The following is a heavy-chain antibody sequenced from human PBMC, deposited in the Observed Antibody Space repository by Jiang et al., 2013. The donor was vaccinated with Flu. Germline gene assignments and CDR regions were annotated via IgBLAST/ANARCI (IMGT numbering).Heavy chain of an antibody. CDR3: ARDQGY. Sequence: SGSGLVKPSETLSLTCAVSGYSISSGYYWGWIRQPPGKGLEWIGSIYHSGSTYYNPSLKSRVTISVDTSKNQFSLKLSSVTAADTAVYYCARDQGYWGQGTLVTVSS. V-gene: IGHV4-38-2*02. J-gene: IGHJ4*02. CDR1: GYSISSGYY. CDR2: IYHSGST.